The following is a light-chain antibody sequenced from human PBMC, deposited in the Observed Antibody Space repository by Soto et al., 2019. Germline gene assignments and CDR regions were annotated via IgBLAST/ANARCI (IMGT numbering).Light chain of an antibody. CDR3: QQYGSTRT. CDR1: QSVSNNF. J-gene: IGKJ2*01. V-gene: IGKV3-20*01. CDR2: AAS. Sequence: EIVLTQSPGTLSLSPGERATLSCRASQSVSNNFLAWYQQKPGQAPRLLIYAASRRATGIPDRFSGSGSVTDFTLTISRLEPEDFAVYYCQQYGSTRTFGQGTKLEIK.